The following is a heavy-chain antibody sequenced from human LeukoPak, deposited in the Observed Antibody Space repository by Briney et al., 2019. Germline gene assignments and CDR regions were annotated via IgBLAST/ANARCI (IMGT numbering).Heavy chain of an antibody. Sequence: GGSLRLSCAASGFTFSSYGMHWVRQAPGKGLEWVAVIWYDGSNKYYADSVKGRFTISRDNSKNTLYLRMNSLRAEDTAVYYCARDPRIEWELYFDYWGQGTLVTVSS. V-gene: IGHV3-33*01. CDR3: ARDPRIEWELYFDY. D-gene: IGHD1-26*01. CDR1: GFTFSSYG. CDR2: IWYDGSNK. J-gene: IGHJ4*02.